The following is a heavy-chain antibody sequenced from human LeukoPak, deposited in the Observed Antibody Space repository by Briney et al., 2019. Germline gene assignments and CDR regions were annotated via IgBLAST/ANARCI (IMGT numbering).Heavy chain of an antibody. CDR2: IEGSGDTT. Sequence: PGGSLRLSCAASGFTFSSCVMGWVRQAPGKGLEWVSVIEGSGDTTYHADSVKGRFTISRDNAKNSLYLQMNSLRAEDTAVYYCAAGARPDFYFDYWGQGTLVTVSS. CDR3: AAGARPDFYFDY. J-gene: IGHJ4*02. V-gene: IGHV3-23*01. CDR1: GFTFSSCV. D-gene: IGHD6-6*01.